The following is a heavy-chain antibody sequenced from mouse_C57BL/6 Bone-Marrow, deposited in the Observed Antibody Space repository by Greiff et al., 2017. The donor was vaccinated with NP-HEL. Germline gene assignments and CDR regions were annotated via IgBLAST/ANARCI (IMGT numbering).Heavy chain of an antibody. CDR1: GYTFTEYT. J-gene: IGHJ1*03. V-gene: IGHV1-62-2*01. CDR3: ARHGDYFGSSYGYFDV. CDR2: FSPGRGSI. Sequence: QVQLQQSGAELVKPGASVKLSCKASGYTFTEYTIHWVKQRSGQGLGGIGWFSPGRGSIRYNEKFTAKATLTADKSYSTVYMDLSRLTSEDAAVYFCARHGDYFGSSYGYFDVWGTGTTVTVSS. D-gene: IGHD1-1*01.